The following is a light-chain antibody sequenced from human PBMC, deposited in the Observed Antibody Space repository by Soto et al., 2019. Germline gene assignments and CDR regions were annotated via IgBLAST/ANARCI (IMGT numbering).Light chain of an antibody. CDR3: ISYTSDDVRYV. Sequence: QSALTQPASVSGTPGQSITISCTGSNSDVGIYDFVSWYQHHPGRAPKLIVSEVSHRTSGVSNRFSGSKSGNTASLTISGLQSDDEADYYCISYTSDDVRYVFGTGTKVTVL. CDR2: EVS. J-gene: IGLJ1*01. CDR1: NSDVGIYDF. V-gene: IGLV2-14*01.